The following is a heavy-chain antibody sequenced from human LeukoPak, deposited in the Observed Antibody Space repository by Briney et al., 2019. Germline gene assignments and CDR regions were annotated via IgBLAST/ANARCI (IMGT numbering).Heavy chain of an antibody. D-gene: IGHD2-2*01. CDR3: ARRYCSSTSCYGPYYFDY. V-gene: IGHV1-3*01. Sequence: ASVKVSCKASGYTFTSYAMHWVRQAPGQRLEWMGWINAGNGNTKYSQKFQGRVTITRDTSASTAYMELSSLRSEDTAVYYCARRYCSSTSCYGPYYFDYWGQGTLVTVSS. CDR2: INAGNGNT. CDR1: GYTFTSYA. J-gene: IGHJ4*02.